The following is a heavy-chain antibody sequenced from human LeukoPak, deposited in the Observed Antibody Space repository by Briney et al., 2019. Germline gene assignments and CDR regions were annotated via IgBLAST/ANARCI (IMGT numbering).Heavy chain of an antibody. J-gene: IGHJ4*02. Sequence: PSETLSLTCTVSGVSISSSSYYGGWIRQPPGKGLEWIGSFYYSGSTYYNPSLKSRVTISVDTSKNQFSLKLSSVTAADTAVYFCARTSGFFDSGGSFHENPYFFDSWSQGNLVTVSS. CDR3: ARTSGFFDSGGSFHENPYFFDS. D-gene: IGHD3-22*01. CDR2: FYYSGST. CDR1: GVSISSSSYY. V-gene: IGHV4-39*01.